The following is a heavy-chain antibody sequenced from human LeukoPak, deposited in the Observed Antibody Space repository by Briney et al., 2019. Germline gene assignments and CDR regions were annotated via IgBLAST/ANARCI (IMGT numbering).Heavy chain of an antibody. D-gene: IGHD1-14*01. CDR3: ARDGIQRNLDY. J-gene: IGHJ4*02. CDR1: GGSFSDYF. V-gene: IGHV4-34*01. CDR2: INHGGGT. Sequence: SETLSLTCAVYGGSFSDYFWNWIRQTPGKGLEWIGEINHGGGTNYNPSLKSRVTFSIDTSKNQFSLRMTAVTAADTAMYYCARDGIQRNLDYWGQGILVTVSS.